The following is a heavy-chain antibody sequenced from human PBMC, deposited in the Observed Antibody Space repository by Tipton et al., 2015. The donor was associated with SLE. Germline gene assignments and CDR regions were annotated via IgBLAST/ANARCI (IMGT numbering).Heavy chain of an antibody. D-gene: IGHD1-26*01. V-gene: IGHV4-59*08. CDR1: GASISSHQ. Sequence: TLSLTCTVSGASISSHQWSWIRQSPREGLEWIGYIYDRGTTNYNPSVMNRVVVSMDTSKNQFSLNLSSVTAADTAVYYCARQGGSYDNYYFDMDVWGQGTTVTVSS. CDR3: ARQGGSYDNYYFDMDV. CDR2: IYDRGTT. J-gene: IGHJ6*02.